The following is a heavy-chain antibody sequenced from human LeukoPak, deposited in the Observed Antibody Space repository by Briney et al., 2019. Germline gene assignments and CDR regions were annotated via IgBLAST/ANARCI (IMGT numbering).Heavy chain of an antibody. CDR3: ARDAPSAYSSSSSFDY. CDR1: GFTFSDYY. D-gene: IGHD6-6*01. CDR2: ISSSSDTI. Sequence: GGSLRLSCAASGFTFSDYYMTWIRQAPGKGLEWISYISSSSDTIYYGDSVKGRFTISRDNAKNSLFLEMNSPRAEDTAVYYCARDAPSAYSSSSSFDYWGQGTLVTVSS. V-gene: IGHV3-11*01. J-gene: IGHJ4*02.